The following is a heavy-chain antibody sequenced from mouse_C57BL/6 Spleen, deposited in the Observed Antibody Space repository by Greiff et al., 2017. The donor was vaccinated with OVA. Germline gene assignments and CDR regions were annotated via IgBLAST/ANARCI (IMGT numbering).Heavy chain of an antibody. V-gene: IGHV1-80*01. D-gene: IGHD2-14*01. CDR3: ARGTNYYAMDY. CDR2: IYPGDGDT. CDR1: GYAFSSYW. Sequence: QVQLQQSGAELVKPGASVKISCKASGYAFSSYWMDWVKQRPGKGLEWIGQIYPGDGDTNYNGKFKGKATLTADKSSSTAYMQLSSLTSEDAAVYCWARGTNYYAMDYWGQGTSVTVSS. J-gene: IGHJ4*01.